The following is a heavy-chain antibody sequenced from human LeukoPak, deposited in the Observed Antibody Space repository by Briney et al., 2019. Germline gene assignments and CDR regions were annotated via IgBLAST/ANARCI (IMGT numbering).Heavy chain of an antibody. CDR3: AKGVEMATTPLFDY. CDR2: ISGSGGST. D-gene: IGHD5-24*01. CDR1: GFTFSSYA. Sequence: GGSLRLSXAASGFTFSSYAMSWIRQAPGKGLEWVSAISGSGGSTYYADSVKGRFTISRDNSKNTLYLQMNSLRAEDTAVYYCAKGVEMATTPLFDYWGQGTLVTVSS. V-gene: IGHV3-23*01. J-gene: IGHJ4*02.